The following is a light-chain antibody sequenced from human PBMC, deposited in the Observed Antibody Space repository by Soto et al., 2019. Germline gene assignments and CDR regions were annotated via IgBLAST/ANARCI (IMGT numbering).Light chain of an antibody. V-gene: IGKV3D-20*01. CDR2: DAS. CDR3: QQYGSSPAT. CDR1: QSLSSSY. Sequence: EIVLTQSPATLSLSPGERATLSCGASQSLSSSYLAWYQQKPGLAPRLLIYDASSRATGIPDRFSGSGSGTDFTLTISGLEPEDFAVYYCQQYGSSPATFGQGTKVDIK. J-gene: IGKJ1*01.